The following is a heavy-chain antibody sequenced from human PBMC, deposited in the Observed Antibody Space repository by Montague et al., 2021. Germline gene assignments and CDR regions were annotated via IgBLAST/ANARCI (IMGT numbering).Heavy chain of an antibody. D-gene: IGHD5-24*01. J-gene: IGHJ4*01. V-gene: IGHV3-74*01. CDR1: GSTFSNFW. Sequence: SLRLSCAASGSTFSNFWMHWVRQAPGKGLVWVSRIVGDGHYKNYADSVQGRFTISRDNAENTLYLQMDGLRVGDTAVYYCVRDGDGFNFDYWGHGTLVTVSS. CDR2: IVGDGHYK. CDR3: VRDGDGFNFDY.